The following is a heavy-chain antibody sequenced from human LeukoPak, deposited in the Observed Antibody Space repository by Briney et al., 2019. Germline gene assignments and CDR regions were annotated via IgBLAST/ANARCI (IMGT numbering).Heavy chain of an antibody. CDR1: GYTFTSYY. CDR2: INPNSGGT. Sequence: RASVKVSCKASGYTFTSYYMHWVRQAPGQGLEWMGRINPNSGGTNYAQKFQGRVTMTRDTSISTAYMELSRLRSDDTAVYYCARCVGGDCYPQRIWFDPWGQGTLVTVSS. V-gene: IGHV1-2*06. D-gene: IGHD2-21*02. CDR3: ARCVGGDCYPQRIWFDP. J-gene: IGHJ5*02.